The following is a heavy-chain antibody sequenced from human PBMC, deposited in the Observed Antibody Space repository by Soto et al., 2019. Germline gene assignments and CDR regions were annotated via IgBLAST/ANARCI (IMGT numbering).Heavy chain of an antibody. D-gene: IGHD6-6*01. Sequence: SVKVSCKASGGTFSSYAISWVRQAPGQGLEWMGGIIPIFGTANYAQKFQGRVTITADESTSTAYMELSSLRSEDTAAYYCARSAIRGYSSPSINWFDPWGQGTLVTVSS. J-gene: IGHJ5*02. CDR1: GGTFSSYA. CDR3: ARSAIRGYSSPSINWFDP. V-gene: IGHV1-69*13. CDR2: IIPIFGTA.